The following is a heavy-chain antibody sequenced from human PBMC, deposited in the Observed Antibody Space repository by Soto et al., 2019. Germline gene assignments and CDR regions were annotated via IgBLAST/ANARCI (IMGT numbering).Heavy chain of an antibody. CDR3: ARGVGGGLFEH. D-gene: IGHD2-21*01. J-gene: IGHJ4*02. Sequence: PGGSLRLSCATSGFPFSDYYMSWIRQAPGKGLEWLSHISPKSTYRNYADSVKGRFTISRDNTKSSLFLQMNSLGVEDTAVYYCARGVGGGLFEHWGQGVLVTVSS. CDR2: ISPKSTYR. CDR1: GFPFSDYY. V-gene: IGHV3-11*06.